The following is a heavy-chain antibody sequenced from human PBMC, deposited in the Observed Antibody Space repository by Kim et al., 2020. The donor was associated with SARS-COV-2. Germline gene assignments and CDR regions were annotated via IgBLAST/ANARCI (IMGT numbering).Heavy chain of an antibody. D-gene: IGHD1-26*01. CDR3: ARPYSGSYSDHFDY. Sequence: ADPVKGRFTISRDNSTNTLYLQMNSLRAEDTAVYYCARPYSGSYSDHFDYWGQGTLVTVSS. V-gene: IGHV3-30*01. J-gene: IGHJ4*02.